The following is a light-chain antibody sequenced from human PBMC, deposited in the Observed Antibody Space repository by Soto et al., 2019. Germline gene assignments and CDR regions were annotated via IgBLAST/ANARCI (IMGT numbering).Light chain of an antibody. V-gene: IGLV1-40*01. CDR2: GNN. CDR3: QSYDSSLSGSV. CDR1: SSNIGAGYD. Sequence: QSVLTQPPSVSGAPGQRVTISCTGSSSNIGAGYDVHWYQQVPGTAPKLLIYGNNNRSSGVPDRFSGSKSGTSASLAITGLQAEDEADYYCQSYDSSLSGSVFGGGTKVTVL. J-gene: IGLJ2*01.